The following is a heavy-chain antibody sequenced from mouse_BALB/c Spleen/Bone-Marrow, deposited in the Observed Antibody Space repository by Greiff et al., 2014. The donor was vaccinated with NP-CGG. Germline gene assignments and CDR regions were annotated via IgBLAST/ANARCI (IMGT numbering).Heavy chain of an antibody. Sequence: EVQLQQSGPELVKPGASVKMSCKASGYTFTSYVVHWVKQKPGQGLEWIGNINPYNDDTMYNEKFKGKATLTSDKSSSTAYMELSSLTSEDCAVYYCARAHYGYDWYFDVWGAGTTVIVSA. CDR2: INPYNDDT. D-gene: IGHD2-2*01. CDR1: GYTFTSYV. V-gene: IGHV1-14*01. J-gene: IGHJ1*01. CDR3: ARAHYGYDWYFDV.